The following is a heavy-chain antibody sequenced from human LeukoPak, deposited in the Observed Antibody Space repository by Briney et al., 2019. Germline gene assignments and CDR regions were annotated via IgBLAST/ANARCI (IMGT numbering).Heavy chain of an antibody. D-gene: IGHD2-21*02. CDR2: IDPSDSYT. CDR1: GYSFTSYW. V-gene: IGHV5-10-1*01. CDR3: ASLYCGGDCYPPAEYFQH. J-gene: IGHJ1*01. Sequence: GESLRISCKGSGYSFTSYWISWVRQMPGNGLEWMGRIDPSDSYTNYSPSFQGHVTISADKSISTAYLQWSSLKASDTAMYYCASLYCGGDCYPPAEYFQHWGQGTLVTVSS.